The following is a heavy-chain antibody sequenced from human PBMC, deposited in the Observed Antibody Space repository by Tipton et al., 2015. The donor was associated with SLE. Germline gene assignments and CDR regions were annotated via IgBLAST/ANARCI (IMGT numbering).Heavy chain of an antibody. CDR3: AGRGSDTSGNYYWYFDL. Sequence: TLSLTCAVYGGSFRGYYWSWIRQPPGKGLEWIGEVYPSGNTTYNPSLKSRVTISADMSKNQFSLRLTSVTAADTAVYYCAGRGSDTSGNYYWYFDLWGRGTLVTVSS. CDR2: VYPSGNT. CDR1: GGSFRGYY. V-gene: IGHV4-34*01. D-gene: IGHD3-22*01. J-gene: IGHJ2*01.